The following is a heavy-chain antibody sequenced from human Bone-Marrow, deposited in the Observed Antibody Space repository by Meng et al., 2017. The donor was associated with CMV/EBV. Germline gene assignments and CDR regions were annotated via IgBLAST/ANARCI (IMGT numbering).Heavy chain of an antibody. Sequence: GESLKISCAASGFTFSSYSMNWVRQDPGKGLVWVGCISNDGRFSSCADSVKGRFTVSRDNAKNSLYLQMNSLRAEDMALYYCAKTDFREDIVVVPAALDYWGQGTLVTVSS. CDR1: GFTFSSYS. CDR3: AKTDFREDIVVVPAALDY. J-gene: IGHJ4*02. CDR2: ISNDGRFS. D-gene: IGHD2-2*01. V-gene: IGHV3-74*01.